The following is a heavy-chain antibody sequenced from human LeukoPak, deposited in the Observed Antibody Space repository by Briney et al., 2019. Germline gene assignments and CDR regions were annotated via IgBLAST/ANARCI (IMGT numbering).Heavy chain of an antibody. CDR1: GFTFSSYD. CDR3: ARAIEPAYCGGDCYHGMDV. D-gene: IGHD2-21*01. V-gene: IGHV3-13*01. Sequence: GGSLRLSCAASGFTFSSYDMHWVRHATGKGLEWVSAIGTAGDTYYPGSVKGRFTISRENAKNSLYLQMNSLRAGDTAVYYCARAIEPAYCGGDCYHGMDVWGQGTTVTVSS. J-gene: IGHJ6*02. CDR2: IGTAGDT.